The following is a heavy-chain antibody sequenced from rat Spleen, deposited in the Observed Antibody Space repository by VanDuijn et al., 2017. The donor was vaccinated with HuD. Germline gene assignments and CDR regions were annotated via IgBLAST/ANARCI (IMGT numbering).Heavy chain of an antibody. CDR3: TRRGYLSDWYFDF. J-gene: IGHJ1*01. V-gene: IGHV5-25*01. D-gene: IGHD4-4*01. CDR1: GFTFSDYY. Sequence: EVQVVESDGGLVQPGRSLKLSCAASGFTFSDYYMAWVRQAPTKGLEWVAYISAGGGDTYYRDSVKGRFTISRDNARSTLNLQMDSLRSEDTAIYYCTRRGYLSDWYFDFWGPGTMVTVSS. CDR2: ISAGGGDT.